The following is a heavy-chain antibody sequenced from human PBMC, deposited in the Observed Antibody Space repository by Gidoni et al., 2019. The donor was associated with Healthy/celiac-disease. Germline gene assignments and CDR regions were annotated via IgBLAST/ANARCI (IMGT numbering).Heavy chain of an antibody. CDR1: GGSFSGYY. V-gene: IGHV4-34*01. D-gene: IGHD3-10*01. Sequence: QVQLQQWGAGLLKPSETLSLTCAVYGGSFSGYYWSWIRQPPGKGLEWIGEINHSGSTNYNPSLKSRVTISVDTSKNQFSLKLSSVTAADTAVYYCARINYYGSGSYSYYYYYGMDVWGQGTTVTVSS. CDR3: ARINYYGSGSYSYYYYYGMDV. J-gene: IGHJ6*02. CDR2: INHSGST.